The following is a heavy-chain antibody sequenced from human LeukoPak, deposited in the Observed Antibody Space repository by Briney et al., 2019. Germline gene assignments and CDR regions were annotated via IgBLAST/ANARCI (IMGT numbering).Heavy chain of an antibody. CDR1: GYTFTNYY. J-gene: IGHJ4*02. CDR2: INPSGGTT. Sequence: ASVKVCCKASGYTFTNYYMHWVRQAPGQGLEWMGIINPSGGTTTYAQKFQGRVTMTRDTSTSTVYMELSSLRSEDTAVYYCARHCNGTRCYDPPLDHWGQGTLVTVSS. D-gene: IGHD2-2*01. CDR3: ARHCNGTRCYDPPLDH. V-gene: IGHV1-46*01.